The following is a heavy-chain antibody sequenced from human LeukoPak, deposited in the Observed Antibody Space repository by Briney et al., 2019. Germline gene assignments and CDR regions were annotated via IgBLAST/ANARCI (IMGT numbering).Heavy chain of an antibody. CDR1: GGSISSYY. D-gene: IGHD2-21*01. CDR2: IYTIGST. Sequence: SETLSLTCAVSGGSISSYYWSWIRQPAGKGLEWIGRIYTIGSTNYNPSLKSRVTMSVDTSKNQFSLKLSSVTAADTAVYYCAREPRKVVVIARDAFDIWGQGTMVTVSS. CDR3: AREPRKVVVIARDAFDI. V-gene: IGHV4-4*07. J-gene: IGHJ3*02.